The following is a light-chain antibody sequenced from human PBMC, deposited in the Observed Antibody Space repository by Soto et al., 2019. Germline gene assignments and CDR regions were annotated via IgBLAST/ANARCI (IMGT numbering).Light chain of an antibody. CDR2: DAS. CDR1: QDISNH. V-gene: IGKV1-33*01. Sequence: DIQLTQSPSSLSASVGDRVTITCQASQDISNHLNWYQQKPGKPPNLLIYDASDLETGVPSRFSGGGSGTFFSFTINSLQPEDIATYYCQKHDGVPLFGPGTKVEIK. CDR3: QKHDGVPL. J-gene: IGKJ3*01.